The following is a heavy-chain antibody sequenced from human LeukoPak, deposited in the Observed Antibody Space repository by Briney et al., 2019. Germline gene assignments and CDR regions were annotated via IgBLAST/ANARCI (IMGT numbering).Heavy chain of an antibody. V-gene: IGHV4-30-4*08. CDR3: AREALTYYYDSSGYYDAFDI. CDR2: IYYSGST. CDR1: GFTVSSNY. Sequence: LRLSCAASGFTVSSNYMSWVRQPPGKGLEWIGYIYYSGSTYYNPSLKSRVTISVDTSKNQFSLKLSSVTAADTAVYYCAREALTYYYDSSGYYDAFDIWGQGTMVTVSS. J-gene: IGHJ3*02. D-gene: IGHD3-22*01.